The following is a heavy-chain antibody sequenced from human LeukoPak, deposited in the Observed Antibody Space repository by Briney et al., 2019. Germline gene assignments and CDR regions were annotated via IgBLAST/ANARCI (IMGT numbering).Heavy chain of an antibody. CDR1: GYTFTGYY. CDR2: INPNSGGT. CDR3: ARGGIVGATVGHDAFDI. J-gene: IGHJ3*02. D-gene: IGHD1-26*01. V-gene: IGHV1-2*02. Sequence: ASVKVSFKASGYTFTGYYMHWVRQAPGQGLEWMGWINPNSGGTNYAQKFQGRVTMTRDTSISTAYMELSRLRSDDTAVYYCARGGIVGATVGHDAFDIWGQGTMVTVSS.